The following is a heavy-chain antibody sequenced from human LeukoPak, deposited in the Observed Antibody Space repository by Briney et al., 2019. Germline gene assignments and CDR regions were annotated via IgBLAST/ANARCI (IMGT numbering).Heavy chain of an antibody. CDR3: AKDRAGQGSYFDY. D-gene: IGHD3-10*01. CDR1: GFTFSSYG. Sequence: PGGSLRLSCAASGFTFSSYGMPWVRQAPGKGLEWVAFIRYDGSNKYYADSVKGRFTISRDNSKDTLYLQMNSLRAEDTAVYYCAKDRAGQGSYFDYWGQGTLVTVSS. J-gene: IGHJ4*02. V-gene: IGHV3-30*02. CDR2: IRYDGSNK.